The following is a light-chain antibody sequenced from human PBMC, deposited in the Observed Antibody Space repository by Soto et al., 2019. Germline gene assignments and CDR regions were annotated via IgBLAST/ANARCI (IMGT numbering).Light chain of an antibody. V-gene: IGLV2-23*01. CDR2: EGS. J-gene: IGLJ2*01. CDR1: SSDVGSYNL. Sequence: QSALTQPASVSGSPGQSITISCTGTSSDVGSYNLVSWYQQHPGKAPKLMIYEGSKRPSGVSNRFSGSKSGNTASLTISGIQAEEEADYYCCSYAGSRVFGGGTQLTVL. CDR3: CSYAGSRV.